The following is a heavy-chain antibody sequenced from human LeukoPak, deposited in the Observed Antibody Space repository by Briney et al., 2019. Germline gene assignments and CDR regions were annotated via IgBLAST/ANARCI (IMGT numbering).Heavy chain of an antibody. CDR1: GFTFSGYW. J-gene: IGHJ4*02. V-gene: IGHV3-74*01. CDR2: INSDGSRT. CDR3: AREGDYSPFDC. Sequence: GGSLRLSCATSGFTFSGYWMHWVRQAPGKGLVCVSRINSDGSRTTYGDSVKGRFTISRDNAKNTLYLQMNSLRVEDTAVYYCAREGDYSPFDCWGQGTLVTVSS. D-gene: IGHD2-21*01.